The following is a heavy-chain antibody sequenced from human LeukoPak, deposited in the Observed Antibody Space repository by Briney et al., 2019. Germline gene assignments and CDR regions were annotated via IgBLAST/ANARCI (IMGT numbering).Heavy chain of an antibody. CDR3: SRDTDNYDGSGYLFDY. Sequence: RASVKVSCKASGYTFTTYGISWVRQAPGQGLEWMGWISTYNGDTNYAQKLQGRITVTTDASTSTAYMELRSLRSDDTAVYYCSRDTDNYDGSGYLFDYWGQGTLVTVSS. CDR2: ISTYNGDT. J-gene: IGHJ4*02. V-gene: IGHV1-18*01. D-gene: IGHD3-22*01. CDR1: GYTFTTYG.